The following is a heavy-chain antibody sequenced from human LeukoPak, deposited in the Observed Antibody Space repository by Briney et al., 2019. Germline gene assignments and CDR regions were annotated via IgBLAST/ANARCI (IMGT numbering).Heavy chain of an antibody. D-gene: IGHD1-26*01. J-gene: IGHJ4*02. CDR3: ASLIVGATTGVDY. V-gene: IGHV1-2*02. Sequence: ASVKVSCKASGGTFSSYAISWVRQAPGQGLEWMGWINPNSGGTNYAQKFQGRVTMTRDTSISTAYMELSRLRSDDTAVYYCASLIVGATTGVDYWGQGTLVTVSS. CDR1: GGTFSSYA. CDR2: INPNSGGT.